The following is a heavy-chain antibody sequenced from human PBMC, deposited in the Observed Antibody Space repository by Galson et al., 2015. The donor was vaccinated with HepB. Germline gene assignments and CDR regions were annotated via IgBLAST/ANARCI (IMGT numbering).Heavy chain of an antibody. D-gene: IGHD3-10*01. V-gene: IGHV1-69*13. Sequence: SVKDSCKASGDTFSSYPISWVRQAPGQGLEWMGNLIPFFNTPNYAQRLQGRVTITADESTSTAYMELRSLESGYTAVYYCARGAPRGGLDYWGQGTLITVSS. J-gene: IGHJ4*02. CDR2: LIPFFNTP. CDR3: ARGAPRGGLDY. CDR1: GDTFSSYP.